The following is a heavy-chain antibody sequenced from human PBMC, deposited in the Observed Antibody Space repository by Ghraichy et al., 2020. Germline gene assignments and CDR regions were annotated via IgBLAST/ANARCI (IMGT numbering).Heavy chain of an antibody. V-gene: IGHV3-7*03. CDR2: INQDGRAK. D-gene: IGHD3-10*01. J-gene: IGHJ3*02. Sequence: GGSLRLSCAASGLIFGTYWMTWVRQAPGKGLEWVANINQDGRAKYYVASVKGRFTISRDNAKNSLYLQMNGLRAEDTAVYYCSSWDTIDIWGQGTMVAVSS. CDR1: GLIFGTYW. CDR3: SSWDTIDI.